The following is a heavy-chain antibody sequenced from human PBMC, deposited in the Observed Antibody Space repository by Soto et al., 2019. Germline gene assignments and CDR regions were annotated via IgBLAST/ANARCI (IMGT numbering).Heavy chain of an antibody. CDR2: IINSGVAT. CDR3: VQSGSSWQYYHMDV. Sequence: PGGSLRLSCAASGFTFSSYAMNWVRQAPGKGLEWVSGIINSGVATYYADSVKGRFTVSRDNSKNTLYLQMNSLRAEDAAVYYCVQSGSSWQYYHMDVWGQGTTVPVYS. D-gene: IGHD1-26*01. CDR1: GFTFSSYA. J-gene: IGHJ6*02. V-gene: IGHV3-23*01.